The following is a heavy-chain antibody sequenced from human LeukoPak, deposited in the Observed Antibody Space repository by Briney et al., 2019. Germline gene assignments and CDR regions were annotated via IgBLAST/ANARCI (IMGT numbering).Heavy chain of an antibody. V-gene: IGHV3-9*01. J-gene: IGHJ4*02. CDR1: GFTFDDYA. Sequence: GGSLRLSCAASGFTFDDYAMHWVRQAPGKGLEWVSGISWNSGSIGYADSVKGRFTISRDNAKNSLYLQMNSLRAEDTALYYCVKGTYYYDSSGLFDYWGQGTLVTVSS. CDR2: ISWNSGSI. D-gene: IGHD3-22*01. CDR3: VKGTYYYDSSGLFDY.